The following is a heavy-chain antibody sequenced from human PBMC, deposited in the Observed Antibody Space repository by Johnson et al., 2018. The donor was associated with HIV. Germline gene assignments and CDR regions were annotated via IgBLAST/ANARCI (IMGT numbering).Heavy chain of an antibody. CDR2: ISGSGDST. J-gene: IGHJ3*02. V-gene: IGHV3-64*04. CDR1: GFTFSSYA. D-gene: IGHD3-10*01. CDR3: AKANVSGSYWAFDI. Sequence: QVQLVESGGGLVQPGGSLRLSCAASGFTFSSYAVHWVRQAPGKGLEYVSGISGSGDSTYYADSVKGRFTISRDNSKNTLYLQMNSLSAEDTAVYYCAKANVSGSYWAFDIWGQGTMVTVSS.